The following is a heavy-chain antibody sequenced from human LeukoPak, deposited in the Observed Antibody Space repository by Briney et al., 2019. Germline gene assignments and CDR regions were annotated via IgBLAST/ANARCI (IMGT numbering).Heavy chain of an antibody. J-gene: IGHJ4*02. CDR3: AKDYRLLWFGELLVDY. Sequence: GGSLRLSCAVSGFTFSSYAMHWVRQAPGKGLEWVAVIPSEGSNKYYADSVKGRFTISRDNSKNTLYLQMNSLRAEDTAVYYCAKDYRLLWFGELLVDYWGQGTLVTVSS. CDR2: IPSEGSNK. D-gene: IGHD3-10*01. V-gene: IGHV3-30*18. CDR1: GFTFSSYA.